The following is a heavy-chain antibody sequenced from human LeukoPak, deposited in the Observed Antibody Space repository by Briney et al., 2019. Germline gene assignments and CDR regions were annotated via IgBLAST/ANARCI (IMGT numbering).Heavy chain of an antibody. Sequence: SVKVSCKASVGTFSSYAISWVRQAPGQWLEWMGGIIPIFGTANYAQKFQGRVTITADESTSTAYMELSSLRSEDTAVYYCARGVDDYVWGSYRAPHFDYWGQGTLVTVSS. CDR2: IIPIFGTA. V-gene: IGHV1-69*13. CDR1: VGTFSSYA. D-gene: IGHD3-16*02. CDR3: ARGVDDYVWGSYRAPHFDY. J-gene: IGHJ4*02.